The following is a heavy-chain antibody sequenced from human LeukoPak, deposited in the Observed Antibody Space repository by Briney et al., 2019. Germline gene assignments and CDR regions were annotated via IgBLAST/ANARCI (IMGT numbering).Heavy chain of an antibody. D-gene: IGHD2-21*01. J-gene: IGHJ4*02. CDR1: GFTFSSYS. V-gene: IGHV3-21*04. Sequence: PGGSLRLSCAASGFTFSSYSMNWVRQAPGKGLEWVSSISSSSSYIYYADSVKGRFTISRDNAKNSLYLQMNSLRAEDTAVYYCAKDKTSGVVDYWGQGTLVTVSS. CDR3: AKDKTSGVVDY. CDR2: ISSSSSYI.